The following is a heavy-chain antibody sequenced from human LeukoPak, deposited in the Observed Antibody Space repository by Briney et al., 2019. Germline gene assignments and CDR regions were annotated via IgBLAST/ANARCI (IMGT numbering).Heavy chain of an antibody. D-gene: IGHD4-17*01. CDR2: MYHSGST. CDR1: GYSISSAYY. J-gene: IGHJ6*03. Sequence: SETLSLTCSVSGYSISSAYYWGWIRQPPGKGLEWIGTMYHSGSTNYNPSLKSRVTISVDTSKNQFSLKLSSVTAADTAVYYCASPTPTATVTRSPHYYYYMDVWGKGTTVTVSS. V-gene: IGHV4-38-2*02. CDR3: ASPTPTATVTRSPHYYYYMDV.